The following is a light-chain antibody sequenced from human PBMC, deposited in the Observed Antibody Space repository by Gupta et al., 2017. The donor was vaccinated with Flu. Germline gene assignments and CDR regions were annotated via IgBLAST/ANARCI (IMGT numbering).Light chain of an antibody. Sequence: IVMTQSPATLSVSPGERATLSCRASQSISSNLAWYQHKPGQTPRLLMYAATTRAPGVPARCSGRGDGTEFTLSINSRQSEDLAVYYCQHYDNWTPRLTFGGGTKVEIK. CDR1: QSISSN. V-gene: IGKV3-15*01. J-gene: IGKJ4*01. CDR2: AAT. CDR3: QHYDNWTPRLT.